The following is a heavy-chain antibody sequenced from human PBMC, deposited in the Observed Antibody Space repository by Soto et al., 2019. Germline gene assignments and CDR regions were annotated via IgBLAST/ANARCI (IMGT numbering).Heavy chain of an antibody. Sequence: EVHLLESGGGLVQPGESLRLSCGASGFTFSSCVMSWVRQAPGKGLEWVSCITDSGSGTYYADSVKGRFTISRDNSKNTMYLQMNNLRAEDTGVYYCAKGLINGRWYAADWGQGTLVTVSP. J-gene: IGHJ4*02. CDR2: ITDSGSGT. CDR1: GFTFSSCV. CDR3: AKGLINGRWYAAD. V-gene: IGHV3-23*01. D-gene: IGHD6-13*01.